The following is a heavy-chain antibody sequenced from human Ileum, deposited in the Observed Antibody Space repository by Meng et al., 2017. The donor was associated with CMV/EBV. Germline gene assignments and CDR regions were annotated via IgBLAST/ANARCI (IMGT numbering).Heavy chain of an antibody. CDR2: IYYSGST. J-gene: IGHJ4*02. V-gene: IGHV4-30-4*08. CDR3: ARQTYGGNSREYYFDY. Sequence: VALHESGPGLGKPSQTLSLTCTVSGGSISSGDYYWSWIRQPPGKGLEWIGYIYYSGSTYYNPSLKSRLTISLDTSKNQFSLKLSSVTAADTGVYYCARQTYGGNSREYYFDYWGQGTLVTVSS. CDR1: GGSISSGDYY. D-gene: IGHD4-23*01.